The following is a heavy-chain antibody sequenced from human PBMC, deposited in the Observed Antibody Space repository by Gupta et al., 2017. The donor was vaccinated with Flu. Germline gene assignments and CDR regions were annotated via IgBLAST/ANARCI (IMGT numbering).Heavy chain of an antibody. CDR1: GGSISSYY. J-gene: IGHJ6*02. CDR2: IYTSGST. V-gene: IGHV4-4*07. CDR3: ARESGDRDPFFWRSLQYYYGMDV. Sequence: QVQLQESGPGLVKPSETLSLTCTVSGGSISSYYWSWIRQPAGKGLEWIGRIYTSGSTNYNPSLKSRVTMSVDTSKNQFSLKLSSVTAADTAVYYCARESGDRDPFFWRSLQYYYGMDVWGQGTTVTVSS. D-gene: IGHD3-3*01.